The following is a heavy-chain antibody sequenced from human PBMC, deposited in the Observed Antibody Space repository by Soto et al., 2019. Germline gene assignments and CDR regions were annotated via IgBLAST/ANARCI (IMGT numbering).Heavy chain of an antibody. Sequence: LRLSCAASGFIFTRYSMNWVRQSPGKGLEWVSSISSTTNYIYYGDSMKGRFTISRDNAKNSLYLEMNSLRAEDTAVYYCARESEDLTSNFDYWGQGTLVTVSS. V-gene: IGHV3-21*06. CDR1: GFIFTRYS. J-gene: IGHJ4*02. CDR2: ISSTTNYI. CDR3: ARESEDLTSNFDY.